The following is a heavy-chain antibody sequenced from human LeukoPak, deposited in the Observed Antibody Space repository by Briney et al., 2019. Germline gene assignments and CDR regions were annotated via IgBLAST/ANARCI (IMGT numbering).Heavy chain of an antibody. Sequence: PSETLSLTCAVYGGSFSGYYWSWIRQPPGKGLEWIGEINHSGSTNYNPSLKSRVTISVDTSKNQFSLKLSSVTAADTAVYYCARGDYYGSGSYGYWGQGTLVTVSS. CDR3: ARGDYYGSGSYGY. CDR1: GGSFSGYY. D-gene: IGHD3-10*01. J-gene: IGHJ4*02. V-gene: IGHV4-34*01. CDR2: INHSGST.